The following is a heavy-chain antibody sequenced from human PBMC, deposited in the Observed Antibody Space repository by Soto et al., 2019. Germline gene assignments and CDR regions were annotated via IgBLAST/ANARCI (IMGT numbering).Heavy chain of an antibody. CDR2: ISGGGIST. CDR3: ARDAISMVRGTNNWFDP. J-gene: IGHJ5*02. D-gene: IGHD3-10*01. V-gene: IGHV3-23*01. Sequence: EMQLLESGGGLVQPGGSLTLSCAASGFTFSNYVMSWVRQAPGKGLEWVSAISGGGISTYYADSVRGRFTISRDNSRNTLYLRMNRLRAEDTAVYYCARDAISMVRGTNNWFDPWGQGTLVTVSS. CDR1: GFTFSNYV.